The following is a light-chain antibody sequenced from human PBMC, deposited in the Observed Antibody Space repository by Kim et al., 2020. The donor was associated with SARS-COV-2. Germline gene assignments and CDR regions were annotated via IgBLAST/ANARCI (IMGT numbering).Light chain of an antibody. CDR1: SRRNYN. J-gene: IGLJ3*02. Sequence: TGTSTRIGGSRRNYNTGWYQEEREQAPVIVIYGKHNRHTGIPDRVSSYSSGSTASLTITGAQAGDEPDYDCNSRDSTDSSGNHQKVFGGGTKLTVL. CDR2: GKH. CDR3: NSRDSTDSSGNHQKV. V-gene: IGLV3-19*01.